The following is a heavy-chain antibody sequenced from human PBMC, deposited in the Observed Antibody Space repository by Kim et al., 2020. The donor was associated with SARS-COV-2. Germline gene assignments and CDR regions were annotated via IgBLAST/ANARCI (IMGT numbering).Heavy chain of an antibody. V-gene: IGHV5-51*01. D-gene: IGHD2-2*01. J-gene: IGHJ3*02. Sequence: GASLKISCKGSGYSFTSYWIGWVRQMPGKGLEWMGIIYPGDSDTRYSPSFQGQVTISADKSISTAYLQWSSLKASDTAMYYCARRLGYCSSTSCYLDAFDIWGQGTMVTVSS. CDR1: GYSFTSYW. CDR2: IYPGDSDT. CDR3: ARRLGYCSSTSCYLDAFDI.